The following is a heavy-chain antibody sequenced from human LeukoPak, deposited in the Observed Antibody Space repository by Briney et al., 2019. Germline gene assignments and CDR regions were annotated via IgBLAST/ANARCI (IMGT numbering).Heavy chain of an antibody. CDR1: GYSFSNYW. CDR3: AGQKPFSDSSGYYGF. CDR2: INCGNSET. J-gene: IGHJ4*02. Sequence: GESLKISCEGYGYSFSNYWIGWVRQMPGKGLELVGIINCGNSETRYSPSFQGQVTISADKSISTAYLQWTSLKASDTAMYFCAGQKPFSDSSGYYGFWGQGTLVTVSS. D-gene: IGHD3-22*01. V-gene: IGHV5-51*01.